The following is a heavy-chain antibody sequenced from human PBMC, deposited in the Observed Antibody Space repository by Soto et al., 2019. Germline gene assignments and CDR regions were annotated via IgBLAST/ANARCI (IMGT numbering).Heavy chain of an antibody. V-gene: IGHV3-53*01. Sequence: EVQLVESGGGLIQPGGSLRLSCAASGFTVSSNYMSWVRQAPGKGLEWVSVIYSGGSTYYADSVKGRFTISRDNSKNTLYLQMNSLRAEDTAVYYCARGGSYAYLEAFDIWGQGTMVTVSS. D-gene: IGHD3-16*01. CDR1: GFTVSSNY. J-gene: IGHJ3*02. CDR2: IYSGGST. CDR3: ARGGSYAYLEAFDI.